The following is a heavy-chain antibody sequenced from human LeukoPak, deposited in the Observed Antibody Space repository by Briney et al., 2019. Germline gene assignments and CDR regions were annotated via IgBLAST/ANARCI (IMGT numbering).Heavy chain of an antibody. CDR3: ARDGHFDN. CDR1: GYTFTGYN. V-gene: IGHV1-2*02. J-gene: IGHJ4*02. Sequence: ASVKVSCKASGYTFTGYNMQWLRQAPGQGLEWMGWINPNSGGTNYAQKFQGRVTMTRDTSISTAYVELSRLRSDDTAVYYCARDGHFDNWGREPWSPSPQ. CDR2: INPNSGGT.